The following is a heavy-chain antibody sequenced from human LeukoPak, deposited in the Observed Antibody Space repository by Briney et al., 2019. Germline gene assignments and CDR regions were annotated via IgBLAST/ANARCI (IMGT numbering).Heavy chain of an antibody. D-gene: IGHD6-19*01. V-gene: IGHV3-53*05. CDR1: GFTVSSNY. CDR2: IYSGGST. J-gene: IGHJ4*02. CDR3: VKASSGWYSAMGNY. Sequence: GSLRLSCAPSGFTVSSNYMSWVRQAPGKGLEWVSVIYSGGSTYYADSVKGRFTISRDNAKNSLYLQMNSLRAEDTALYYCVKASSGWYSAMGNYRGQGTLVTVSS.